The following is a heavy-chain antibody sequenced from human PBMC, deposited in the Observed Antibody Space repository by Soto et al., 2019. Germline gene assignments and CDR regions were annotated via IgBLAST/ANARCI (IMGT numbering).Heavy chain of an antibody. CDR1: GFSLSTSGVG. CDR3: AHKGGGDRILDY. V-gene: IGHV2-5*02. D-gene: IGHD3-16*01. CDR2: IYWDDAK. Sequence: QITLKESGPTLVKPTQTLTLTCTFSGFSLSTSGVGVGWIRQPPGKALEWVALIYWDDAKEYSPSLKSRLTTTKDTSKNQWALTMTNMDPVDTATYYCAHKGGGDRILDYWGQGTLVTVSS. J-gene: IGHJ4*02.